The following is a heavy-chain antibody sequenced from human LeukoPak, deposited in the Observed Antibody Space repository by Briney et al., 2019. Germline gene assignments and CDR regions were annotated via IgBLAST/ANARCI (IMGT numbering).Heavy chain of an antibody. D-gene: IGHD2-2*01. J-gene: IGHJ6*04. V-gene: IGHV4-61*01. Sequence: PSETLSLTCTVSGGSVSSGSYYWSWIRQPPGKGLEWIGYIYYSGSTNYNPSLKSRVTISVDTSKSQFSLKLSSVTAADTAVYYCARDGGPYCSSTSCYYGMDVWGKGTTVTVSS. CDR3: ARDGGPYCSSTSCYYGMDV. CDR2: IYYSGST. CDR1: GGSVSSGSYY.